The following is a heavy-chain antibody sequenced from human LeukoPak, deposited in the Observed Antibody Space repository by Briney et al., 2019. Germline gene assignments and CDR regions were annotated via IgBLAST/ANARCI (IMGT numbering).Heavy chain of an antibody. J-gene: IGHJ4*02. CDR2: ISPSGGIT. D-gene: IGHD6-19*01. V-gene: IGHV3-23*01. CDR3: ARGPSGWIKVRPFDY. CDR1: GFTFSTYG. Sequence: PGGSLRLSCAASGFTFSTYGMNWIRQAPGKGLEWVSGISPSGGITYYTDSVKGRFTISRDNSKHTVSLQMNSLRGEDTAVYYCARGPSGWIKVRPFDYWGQGTLVTVSS.